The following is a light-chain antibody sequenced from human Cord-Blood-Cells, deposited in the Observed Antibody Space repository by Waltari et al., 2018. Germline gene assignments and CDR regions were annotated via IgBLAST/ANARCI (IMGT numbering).Light chain of an antibody. Sequence: QSALTQPASVSGSPGQSITISCTGTSSDVGSYTFVSWYQQHPGKAPKLMIYEGSKRPSGVSNRFSGSKSGNTASLTISGLQAEDEADYYCCSYAGSSTVVFGGGTKLTVL. V-gene: IGLV2-23*01. CDR2: EGS. CDR1: SSDVGSYTF. J-gene: IGLJ2*01. CDR3: CSYAGSSTVV.